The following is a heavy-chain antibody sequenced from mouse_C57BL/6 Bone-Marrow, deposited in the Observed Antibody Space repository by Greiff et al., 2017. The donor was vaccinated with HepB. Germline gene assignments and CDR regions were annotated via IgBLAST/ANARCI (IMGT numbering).Heavy chain of an antibody. Sequence: EVQLVESGGGLVQPGGSLKLSCAASGFTFSDYYMYWVRQTPEKRLEWVAYISNGGGSTYYPDTVKGRFTISRDNAKNTLYLQMSRLKSEDTAMYYCARHEVKAWFAYWGQGTLVTVSA. V-gene: IGHV5-12*01. J-gene: IGHJ3*01. CDR2: ISNGGGST. CDR3: ARHEVKAWFAY. D-gene: IGHD2-2*01. CDR1: GFTFSDYY.